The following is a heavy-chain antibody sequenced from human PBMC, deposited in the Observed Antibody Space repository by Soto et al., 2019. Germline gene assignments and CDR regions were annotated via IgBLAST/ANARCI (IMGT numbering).Heavy chain of an antibody. J-gene: IGHJ6*02. D-gene: IGHD2-15*01. CDR1: GDSVASNISA. CDR3: GGIKCCRGMEV. V-gene: IGHV6-1*01. Sequence: SQTLSLTCTVSGDSVASNISAWNWISQSPSRGLEWLGRTYYKSKWNNDYALSVKSRITINPDTSKNQFSLHLYSVTPEDTAVYCCGGIKCCRGMEVCVQRTQVTFSS. CDR2: TYYKSKWNN.